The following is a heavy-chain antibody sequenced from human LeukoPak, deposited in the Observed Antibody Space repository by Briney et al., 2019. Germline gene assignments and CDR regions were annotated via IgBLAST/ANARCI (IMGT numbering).Heavy chain of an antibody. CDR1: GYTFTSYY. V-gene: IGHV1-46*01. D-gene: IGHD3-10*01. J-gene: IGHJ3*02. CDR2: INPSGGST. Sequence: VASVKVSCKASGYTFTSYYMHWVRQAPGQGLEWMGIINPSGGSTSYAQKFQGRVTMTRNTSTGTAYMELSSLRSEDTAVYYCARSITMVRGVITLRDAFDIWGQGTMVTVSS. CDR3: ARSITMVRGVITLRDAFDI.